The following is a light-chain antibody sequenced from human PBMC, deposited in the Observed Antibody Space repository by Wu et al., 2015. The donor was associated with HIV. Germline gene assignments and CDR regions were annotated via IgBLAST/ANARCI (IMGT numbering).Light chain of an antibody. CDR1: QQVNRN. Sequence: EILMTQSPATLSVSPGERATLSCRASQQVNRNLAWYQQRPGQAPRLLIYGASSRATGVADRFSGSGSGKDFTLTISRLEPEDFAMYHCQQYGSSPATFGQGTRLQIK. J-gene: IGKJ2*01. CDR2: GAS. V-gene: IGKV3-20*01. CDR3: QQYGSSPAT.